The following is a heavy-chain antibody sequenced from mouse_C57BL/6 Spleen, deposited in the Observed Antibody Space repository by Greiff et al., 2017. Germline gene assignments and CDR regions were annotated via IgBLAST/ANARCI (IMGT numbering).Heavy chain of an antibody. V-gene: IGHV5-17*01. J-gene: IGHJ4*01. CDR2: ISSGSSTI. Sequence: EVQLVEPGGGLVKPGGSLKLSCAASGFTFSDYGMHWVRQAPEKGLEWVAYISSGSSTIYYADTVKGRFTISRDNAKNTLFLQMTSLRSEDTAMYYCATTTVVAPYYAMDYWGQGTSVTVSS. D-gene: IGHD1-1*01. CDR3: ATTTVVAPYYAMDY. CDR1: GFTFSDYG.